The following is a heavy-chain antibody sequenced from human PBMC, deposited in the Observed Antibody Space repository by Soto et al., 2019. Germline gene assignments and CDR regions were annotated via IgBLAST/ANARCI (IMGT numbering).Heavy chain of an antibody. CDR2: INPSGGST. Sequence: QVQLVQSGAEVKKPGASVKVSCKASGYTFTSYYMHWVRQAPGQGLEWMGIINPSGGSTSYAQKCQGRGTMTSDTYPSTVYMELSSLRSEDTAVYYCARAYGDYDGWFDPWGQGTLVTVSS. CDR3: ARAYGDYDGWFDP. J-gene: IGHJ5*02. D-gene: IGHD4-17*01. CDR1: GYTFTSYY. V-gene: IGHV1-46*01.